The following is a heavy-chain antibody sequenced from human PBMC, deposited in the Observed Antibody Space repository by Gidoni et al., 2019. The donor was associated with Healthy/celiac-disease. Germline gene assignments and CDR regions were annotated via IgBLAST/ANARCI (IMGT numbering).Heavy chain of an antibody. D-gene: IGHD2-15*01. CDR2: ISWDGGST. Sequence: EVQLVESGGVVVQPGGSLRLSCAASGFTFDDYTMHWVRQAPGKGLEWVSLISWDGGSTYYADSVKGRFTISRDNSKNSLYLQMNSLRTEDTALYYCAKGGADCSGGSCYSNWFDPWGQGTLVTVSS. CDR1: GFTFDDYT. J-gene: IGHJ5*02. CDR3: AKGGADCSGGSCYSNWFDP. V-gene: IGHV3-43*01.